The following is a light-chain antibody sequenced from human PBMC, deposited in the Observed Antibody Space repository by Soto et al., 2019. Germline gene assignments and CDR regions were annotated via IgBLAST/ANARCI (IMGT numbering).Light chain of an antibody. J-gene: IGLJ1*01. CDR1: SSDVGGYNY. Sequence: QSALTQPASVSGSPGQSVTISCTGTSSDVGGYNYVSWYQQHPGKAPKLLIYDVNRRPSGVPHRFSGSKSGDTASLTISGLQSEDEADYYCSSYADVYTYVFGSGTKLTVL. V-gene: IGLV2-11*01. CDR3: SSYADVYTYV. CDR2: DVN.